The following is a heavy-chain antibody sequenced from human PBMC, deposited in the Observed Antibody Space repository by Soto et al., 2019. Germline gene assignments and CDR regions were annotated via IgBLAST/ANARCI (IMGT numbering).Heavy chain of an antibody. D-gene: IGHD4-17*01. CDR3: ARDNRLTLSGDYAVNFDY. V-gene: IGHV3-48*01. CDR1: GFTFSSYS. J-gene: IGHJ4*02. Sequence: GGSLRLSCAASGFTFSSYSMNWVRQAPGKGLEWVSYISSSSSTIYYADSVKGRFTISRDNAKNSLYLQMNSLRAEDTAVYYCARDNRLTLSGDYAVNFDYWGQGTLVTVSS. CDR2: ISSSSSTI.